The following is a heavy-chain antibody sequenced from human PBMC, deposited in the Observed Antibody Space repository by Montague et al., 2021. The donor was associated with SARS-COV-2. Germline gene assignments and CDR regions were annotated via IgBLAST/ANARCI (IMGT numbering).Heavy chain of an antibody. V-gene: IGHV4-59*12. CDR1: GGSISPYY. J-gene: IGHJ3*02. D-gene: IGHD2-2*01. CDR3: ARGRRPVVVPGAGPAGRAFDI. CDR2: IYYTGNT. Sequence: SETLSLTCTVSGGSISPYYWTWIRQPPGKGLEWIGYIYYTGNTKYKPSLKSGVTISEDTSKNQFYLRLNPVTAADTAVYYCARGRRPVVVPGAGPAGRAFDIWGQGTMVTVSS.